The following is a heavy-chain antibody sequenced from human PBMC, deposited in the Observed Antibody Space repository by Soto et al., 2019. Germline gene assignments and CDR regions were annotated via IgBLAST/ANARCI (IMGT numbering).Heavy chain of an antibody. CDR1: GGAISSYY. Sequence: PSETLSLTCTVAGGAISSYYWSWIRQPPGKGLEWIGYIYYSGSTNYNPSLKSRVPISIHTSKNQCSLKLSSVTAPDTAVYYCARELREQHRAPGGFDPRGQGTPVTASS. J-gene: IGHJ5*02. V-gene: IGHV4-59*01. CDR2: IYYSGST. CDR3: ARELREQHRAPGGFDP. D-gene: IGHD6-13*01.